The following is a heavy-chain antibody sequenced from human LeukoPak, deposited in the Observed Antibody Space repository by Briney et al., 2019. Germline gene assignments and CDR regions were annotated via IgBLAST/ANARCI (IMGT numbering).Heavy chain of an antibody. D-gene: IGHD3-10*01. V-gene: IGHV3-23*01. CDR1: GITFSSYA. CDR3: VRGDNRDY. Sequence: GGSLRLSCAVSGITFSSYAINWVRQAPGKGLERVSIIRVSGHISNYAESVKGRFTISRDNFKNTLYLQMSSLRVEDTAMYYCVRGDNRDYWGQGTLVTVSS. CDR2: IRVSGHIS. J-gene: IGHJ4*02.